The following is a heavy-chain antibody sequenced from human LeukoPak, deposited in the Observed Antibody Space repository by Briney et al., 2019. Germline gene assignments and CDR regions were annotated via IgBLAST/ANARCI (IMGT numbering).Heavy chain of an antibody. D-gene: IGHD2-15*01. V-gene: IGHV1-46*01. J-gene: IGHJ6*03. CDR1: GYSLTSYY. CDR3: ARDNLYTPLGYCSGGSCYSPKAYAYYYMDV. Sequence: ASVKVSCKASGYSLTSYYLHWVRQAPGQGPEWMGINNPSGGGTSYAQKFQGRVTMTRDMSTSTVYMELSSLRFEDTAVYYCARDNLYTPLGYCSGGSCYSPKAYAYYYMDVWGIGTTVTVSS. CDR2: NNPSGGGT.